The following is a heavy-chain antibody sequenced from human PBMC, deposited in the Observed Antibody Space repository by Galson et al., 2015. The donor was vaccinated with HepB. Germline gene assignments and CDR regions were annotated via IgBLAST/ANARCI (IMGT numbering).Heavy chain of an antibody. CDR3: ARLGVRVPAATPAAFDI. Sequence: QSGAEVKKPGESLKISCKGSGYSFSNYWIGWVRQMPGKGLEWMGIIYPGDSKIRDSPSFQGQVIISADKSNSTAHLQWSSLEASDTAMYYCARLGVRVPAATPAAFDIWGQGTMVTVSS. J-gene: IGHJ3*02. V-gene: IGHV5-51*03. CDR1: GYSFSNYW. CDR2: IYPGDSKI. D-gene: IGHD2-2*01.